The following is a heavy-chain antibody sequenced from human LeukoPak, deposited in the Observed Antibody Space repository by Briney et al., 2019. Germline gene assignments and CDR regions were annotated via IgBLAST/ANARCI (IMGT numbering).Heavy chain of an antibody. CDR2: IHYSGTT. J-gene: IGHJ3*02. D-gene: IGHD6-13*01. V-gene: IGHV4-4*02. Sequence: SGTLSLTCAVSGGSISYSHWWSWARQPPGKGLEWIGEIHYSGTTNYNPSLQSRLTIFLDTSKNQFALKLNSVTAADTAVYYCVRDFIAAASGAFDIWGQGTTVTASS. CDR1: GGSISYSHW. CDR3: VRDFIAAASGAFDI.